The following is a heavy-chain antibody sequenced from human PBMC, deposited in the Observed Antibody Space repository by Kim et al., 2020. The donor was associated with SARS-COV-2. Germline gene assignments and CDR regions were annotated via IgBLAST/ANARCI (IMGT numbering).Heavy chain of an antibody. Sequence: SVKVSCKASGDTFSSYTISLVRQAPGQGLEWMGGIIAIFGTANYAQKFQGRVTITADASTSTTYMELSSLRSEDTAVYYCARDRAGGWLQTILDYWGQG. J-gene: IGHJ4*02. D-gene: IGHD5-12*01. CDR1: GDTFSSYT. CDR2: IIAIFGTA. V-gene: IGHV1-69*13. CDR3: ARDRAGGWLQTILDY.